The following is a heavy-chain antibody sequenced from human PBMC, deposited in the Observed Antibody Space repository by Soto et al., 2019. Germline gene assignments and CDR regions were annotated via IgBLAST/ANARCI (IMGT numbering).Heavy chain of an antibody. V-gene: IGHV4-30-2*01. CDR3: AREEVVPAAGGWFDP. D-gene: IGHD2-2*01. CDR2: IYHSGST. CDR1: GGSISSGGYS. Sequence: PSETLSLTCAVSGGSISSGGYSWSWIRQPPGKGLEWIGYIYHSGSTYYNPSLKSRVTLSVDRSKNQFSLKLSSVTAADTAVYYCAREEVVPAAGGWFDPWGQGTLVTVSS. J-gene: IGHJ5*02.